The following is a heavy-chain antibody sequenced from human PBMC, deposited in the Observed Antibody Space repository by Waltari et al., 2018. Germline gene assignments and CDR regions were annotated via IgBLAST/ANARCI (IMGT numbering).Heavy chain of an antibody. Sequence: EEQLVESGGGLVQPGDSLRLSCAVPGFTFSSYWMNWVRQAPGTGPLWVSRNSSDASDTTYADSVKGRFTISRDNAKNTLYLQMNRLRAEDTAVYFCARVSRRTYRSPVPGRHYYYGMDVWGQGTTVTVSS. V-gene: IGHV3-74*03. CDR3: ARVSRRTYRSPVPGRHYYYGMDV. J-gene: IGHJ6*02. CDR2: NSSDASDT. D-gene: IGHD1-1*01. CDR1: GFTFSSYW.